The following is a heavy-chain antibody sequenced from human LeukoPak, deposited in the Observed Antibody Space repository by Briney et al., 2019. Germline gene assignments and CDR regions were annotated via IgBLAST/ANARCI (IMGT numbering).Heavy chain of an antibody. D-gene: IGHD2-2*01. Sequence: HAGGSLRLSCAASGFTFSSYSMNWVRQAPGKGLEWISYIGISSGNTKYADSVKGRFTISGDKAKNSVYLQMNSLRVEDTAVYYCARDTKYAFDNWGQGTLVTVSS. V-gene: IGHV3-48*01. CDR1: GFTFSSYS. CDR2: IGISSGNT. CDR3: ARDTKYAFDN. J-gene: IGHJ4*02.